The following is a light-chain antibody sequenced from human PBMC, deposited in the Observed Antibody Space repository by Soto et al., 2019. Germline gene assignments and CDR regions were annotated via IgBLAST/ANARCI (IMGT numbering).Light chain of an antibody. CDR3: QQYDDWPWT. J-gene: IGKJ1*01. CDR2: GAS. CDR1: RNVGSK. Sequence: EIVMMQSPATLSVSPGERSTLSCMAIRNVGSKLAWYMQKPGQSPRLLISGASTRAADFPARFSGSGSGTEFILTISSLQSEDFAFYYCQQYDDWPWTFGQGTKVDIK. V-gene: IGKV3-15*01.